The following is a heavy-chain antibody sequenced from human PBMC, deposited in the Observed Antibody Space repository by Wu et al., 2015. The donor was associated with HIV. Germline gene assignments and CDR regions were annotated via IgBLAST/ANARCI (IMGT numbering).Heavy chain of an antibody. CDR3: STRDRPPPPDP. CDR2: VIPILGTT. V-gene: IGHV1-69*11. D-gene: IGHD5/OR15-5a*01. J-gene: IGHJ5*02. Sequence: QVQLEQSGAEVKKPGSSVKVSCKPSGGTFSSHAISWVRQAPGQGLEWMGRVIPILGTTNYAQKFQARVTITADEFTSTAYIEVSSLRSEDTASTYVSTRDRPPPPDP. CDR1: GGTFSSHA.